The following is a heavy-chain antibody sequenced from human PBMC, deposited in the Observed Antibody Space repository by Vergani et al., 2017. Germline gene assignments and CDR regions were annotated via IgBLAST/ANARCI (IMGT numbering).Heavy chain of an antibody. V-gene: IGHV4-39*01. CDR1: GGSISSSSYY. CDR2: IYYSGST. J-gene: IGHJ1*01. Sequence: QVQLQESGPGLVKPSETLSLTCTVSGGSISSSSYYWGWIRQPPGKGLEWIGSIYYSGSTYYNPALKSRVTISVDPSKNQFSLKLTSVTAADTAVYFCVGISYSSSNWGQGTLVTGSS. CDR3: VGISYSSSN. D-gene: IGHD6-6*01.